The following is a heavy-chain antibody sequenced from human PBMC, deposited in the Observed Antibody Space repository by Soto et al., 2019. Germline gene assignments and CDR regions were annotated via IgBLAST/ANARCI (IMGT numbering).Heavy chain of an antibody. D-gene: IGHD1-26*01. V-gene: IGHV4-34*01. CDR1: GGSFSGYY. Sequence: SETLSLTCAVYGGSFSGYYWSWIRQPPGKGLEWIGEINHSGSTNYNPSLKSRVTISVDTSKNQFSLKLSSVTAADTAVYYCARWETTWYAFDIWGQGTMVTVSS. CDR3: ARWETTWYAFDI. J-gene: IGHJ3*02. CDR2: INHSGST.